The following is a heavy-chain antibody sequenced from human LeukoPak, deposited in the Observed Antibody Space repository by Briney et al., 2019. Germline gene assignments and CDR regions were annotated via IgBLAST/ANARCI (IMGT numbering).Heavy chain of an antibody. Sequence: SETLSLTCAVSGYSISSGYYWGWIRQPPGKGLEWIGSIYHSGSTYYNPSLKSRVTISVDTSKNQFSLKLSSVTAADTAVYYCARVDILTGFDYWGQGTLVTVPS. J-gene: IGHJ4*02. CDR1: GYSISSGYY. CDR2: IYHSGST. CDR3: ARVDILTGFDY. V-gene: IGHV4-38-2*01. D-gene: IGHD3-9*01.